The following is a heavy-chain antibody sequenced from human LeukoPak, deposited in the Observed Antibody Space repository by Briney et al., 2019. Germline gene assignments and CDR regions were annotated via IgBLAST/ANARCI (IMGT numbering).Heavy chain of an antibody. V-gene: IGHV4-59*12. Sequence: SETLSLTCTVSGGSISHYYWSWIRQPPEKGLEWIGYTYYGGSTNYNPSLKSRVTISVDTSKNQFSLKLSSVTAADTAVYYCARVKRSSWYVGDYWGQGTLVTVSS. CDR3: ARVKRSSWYVGDY. D-gene: IGHD6-13*01. CDR1: GGSISHYY. J-gene: IGHJ4*02. CDR2: TYYGGST.